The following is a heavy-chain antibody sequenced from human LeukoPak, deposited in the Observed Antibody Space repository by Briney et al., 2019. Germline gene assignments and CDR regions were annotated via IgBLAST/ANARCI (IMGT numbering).Heavy chain of an antibody. Sequence: SVKVSCKASGGTFSSYAISWVRQAPGQGLEWMGGIIPTFGTANYAQKFQGRVTITADESTSTAYMELSSLRSEDTAVYYCAREFTYYYDSSGKFDYWGQGTLVTVSS. CDR2: IIPTFGTA. CDR3: AREFTYYYDSSGKFDY. V-gene: IGHV1-69*13. D-gene: IGHD3-22*01. CDR1: GGTFSSYA. J-gene: IGHJ4*02.